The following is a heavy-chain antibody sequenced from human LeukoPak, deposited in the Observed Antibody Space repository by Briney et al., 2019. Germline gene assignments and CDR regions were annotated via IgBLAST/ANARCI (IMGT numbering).Heavy chain of an antibody. CDR1: GGPISSYY. V-gene: IGHV4-59*01. CDR3: ARVMGSSWYGYYYYMDV. J-gene: IGHJ6*03. Sequence: SETLSLTCTVSGGPISSYYWSWIRQPPGKGLEWIGYIYYSGSTNYNPSLKSRVTISVDTSKNQFSLTLSSVTAADTAVYYCARVMGSSWYGYYYYMDVWGKGTTDTVSS. CDR2: IYYSGST. D-gene: IGHD6-13*01.